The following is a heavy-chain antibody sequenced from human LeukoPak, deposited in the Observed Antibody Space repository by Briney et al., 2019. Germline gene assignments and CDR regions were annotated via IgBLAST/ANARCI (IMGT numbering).Heavy chain of an antibody. J-gene: IGHJ4*02. CDR3: ARGLWFGELD. CDR2: IYHSGST. V-gene: IGHV4-38-2*02. CDR1: GYSISSGYY. D-gene: IGHD3-10*01. Sequence: SETLSLTCTVSGYSISSGYYWGWIRQPPGKGLEWIGSIYHSGSTYYNPSLKSRVTISVDTSKNQFSLKLSSVTAADTAVYYCARGLWFGELDWGQGTLVTVSS.